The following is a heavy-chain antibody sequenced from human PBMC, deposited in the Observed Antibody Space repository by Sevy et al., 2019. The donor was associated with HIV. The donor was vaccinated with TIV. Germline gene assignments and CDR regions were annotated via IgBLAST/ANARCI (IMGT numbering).Heavy chain of an antibody. V-gene: IGHV4-59*08. D-gene: IGHD1-26*01. CDR2: IFYSGSP. Sequence: SETLSLTCTVSGDSISNYYLSWIRQPPGKGLEWIGYIFYSGSPNYNPSLESRVTISKDTSKNQLSLKLSSETAADTAMYYCARHMSGSQFYLDYWGQGTLVTVSS. J-gene: IGHJ4*02. CDR3: ARHMSGSQFYLDY. CDR1: GDSISNYY.